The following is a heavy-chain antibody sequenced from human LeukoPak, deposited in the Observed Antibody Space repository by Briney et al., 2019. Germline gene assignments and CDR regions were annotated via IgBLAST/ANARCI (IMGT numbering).Heavy chain of an antibody. D-gene: IGHD1-1*01. CDR2: MSTSDSPI. CDR3: ARELNGAFDP. CDR1: GFTFSDYY. J-gene: IGHJ5*02. V-gene: IGHV3-11*04. Sequence: GGSLRLSCAASGFTFSDYYMSWIRQAPGKGLEWVSYMSTSDSPIYYTDSVKGRFTISRDNAKNSLYLQMNSLRASDTAVYYCARELNGAFDPWGQGTLVTVSS.